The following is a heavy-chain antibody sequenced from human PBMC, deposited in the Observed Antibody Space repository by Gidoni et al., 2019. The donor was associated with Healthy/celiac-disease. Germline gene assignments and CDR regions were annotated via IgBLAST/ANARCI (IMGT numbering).Heavy chain of an antibody. J-gene: IGHJ4*02. CDR3: TTHWVDPDADYFDY. V-gene: IGHV3-15*01. D-gene: IGHD7-27*01. Sequence: EVQLVESGGGLVKPGGSLRLSCAASGFTFSNAWMSWVRQAPGKGLEWVGRIKSKTDGGTTDYAAPVKGRFTISRDDSKNTLYLQMNSLKTEDTAVYYCTTHWVDPDADYFDYWGQGTLVTVSS. CDR2: IKSKTDGGTT. CDR1: GFTFSNAW.